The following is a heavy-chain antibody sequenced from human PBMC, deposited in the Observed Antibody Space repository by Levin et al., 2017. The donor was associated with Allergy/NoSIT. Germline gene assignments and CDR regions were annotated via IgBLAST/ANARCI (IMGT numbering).Heavy chain of an antibody. CDR3: ARGRFFPQTTVVTHRRYAFDI. Sequence: SETLSLTCAVSGGSISSGGYSWSWIRQPPGKGLEWIGYIYHSGSTYYNPSLKSRVTISVDRSKNQFSLKLSSVTAADTAVYYCARGRFFPQTTVVTHRRYAFDIWGQGTMVTVSS. CDR2: IYHSGST. J-gene: IGHJ3*02. V-gene: IGHV4-30-2*01. D-gene: IGHD4-23*01. CDR1: GGSISSGGYS.